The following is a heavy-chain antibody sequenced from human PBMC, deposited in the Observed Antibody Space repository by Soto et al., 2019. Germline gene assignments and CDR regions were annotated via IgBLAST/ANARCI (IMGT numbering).Heavy chain of an antibody. J-gene: IGHJ2*01. CDR1: GYTFTNYY. V-gene: IGHV1-46*01. D-gene: IGHD6-19*01. CDR3: ARDLSSYSSGWYDL. CDR2: INPSGGRT. Sequence: ASVKVSCKASGYTFTNYYIHWVRQAPGQGLEWMGIINPSGGRTNYAQKFQRRVTMTRDTSTSTVYLELTSLRSEDTAVYYCARDLSSYSSGWYDLWGRGTLVTVSS.